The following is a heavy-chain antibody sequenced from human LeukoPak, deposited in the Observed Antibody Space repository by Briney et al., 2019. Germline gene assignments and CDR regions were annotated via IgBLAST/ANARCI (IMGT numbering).Heavy chain of an antibody. D-gene: IGHD6-13*01. CDR1: GFTFSSYE. V-gene: IGHV3-48*03. CDR3: ARGIAAAGATYYYMDV. Sequence: GGSLRLSCAASGFTFSSYEMNWVRQAPGKGVEWVSYISSSGSTIYYADSVKGRFTISRDNAKNSLYLQMNSLRAEDTAVYYCARGIAAAGATYYYMDVWGKGTTVTVSS. J-gene: IGHJ6*03. CDR2: ISSSGSTI.